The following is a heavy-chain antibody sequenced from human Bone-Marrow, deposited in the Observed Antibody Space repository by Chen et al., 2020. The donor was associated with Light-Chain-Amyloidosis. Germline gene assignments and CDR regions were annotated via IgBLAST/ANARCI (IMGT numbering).Heavy chain of an antibody. Sequence: QGQLVESGGGVVQPGESLRLSCEASGFTLSNHALHWVRQAPGKGLEWVAMISHDGGHRFYVDPVKGRFTISRDGAAMYLEMSSLRTEDTAVYYCARDRIPYTVVTPATTGGLDVWGRGATVTVS. CDR3: ARDRIPYTVVTPATTGGLDV. J-gene: IGHJ6*02. V-gene: IGHV3-30*04. CDR1: GFTLSNHA. CDR2: ISHDGGHR. D-gene: IGHD2-21*02.